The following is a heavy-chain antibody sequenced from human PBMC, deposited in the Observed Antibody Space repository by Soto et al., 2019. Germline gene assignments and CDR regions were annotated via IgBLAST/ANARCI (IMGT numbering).Heavy chain of an antibody. CDR1: GFSLSTSGVG. CDR3: AHSPLTPRLGYYYGSGSPNWFDP. Sequence: SGPTLVNPTQTLTLTCTFSGFSLSTSGVGVGWIRQPPGKALEWLALIYWDDDKRYSPSLKSRLTITKDTSKNQVVLTMTNMDPADTATYYCAHSPLTPRLGYYYGSGSPNWFDPWGQGTLVTVSS. V-gene: IGHV2-5*02. J-gene: IGHJ5*02. D-gene: IGHD3-10*01. CDR2: IYWDDDK.